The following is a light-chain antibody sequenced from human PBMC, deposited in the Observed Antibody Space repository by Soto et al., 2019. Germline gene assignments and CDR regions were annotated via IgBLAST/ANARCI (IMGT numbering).Light chain of an antibody. Sequence: DIQMTQCPSTLSASVGDRVTIACRASQNIGVWLAWYQQKPGKVPSLLIYKTSTLEDGVPSRFSGTGSGTDFTLTIYNLQPDDFTTYYCQHYNSYSEAFGQGTKVDNK. CDR1: QNIGVW. J-gene: IGKJ1*01. CDR3: QHYNSYSEA. CDR2: KTS. V-gene: IGKV1-5*03.